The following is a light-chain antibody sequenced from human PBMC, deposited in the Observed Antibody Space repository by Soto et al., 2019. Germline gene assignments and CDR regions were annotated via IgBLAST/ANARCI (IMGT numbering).Light chain of an antibody. J-gene: IGKJ2*01. V-gene: IGKV1-5*01. CDR1: QSIDNS. CDR2: DAS. Sequence: DIQMTQSPSPLSASIGDRVTITCRASQSIDNSLAWYQQKPGKAPHLLIYDASRLETGVSLRFSGSGSVTEFTLTISGLQADDFATYFCQHYNGYPYTFGPGTKLEIK. CDR3: QHYNGYPYT.